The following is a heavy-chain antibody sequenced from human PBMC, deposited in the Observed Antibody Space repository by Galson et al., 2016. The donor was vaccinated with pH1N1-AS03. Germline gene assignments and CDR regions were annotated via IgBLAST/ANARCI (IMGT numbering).Heavy chain of an antibody. V-gene: IGHV5-51*01. CDR3: ARHGYSGRDDAFEV. CDR1: GYTFITYW. CDR2: IWPSDSDT. Sequence: QSGAEVKEPGQSLRISCKASGYTFITYWLAWVRQKPGKGLEWMGIIWPSDSDTRYSQSFQGQVTMSADKSINTGYLELNSLKAAETATYYCARHGYSGRDDAFEVWGQGTVVTVTS. D-gene: IGHD5-12*01. J-gene: IGHJ3*01.